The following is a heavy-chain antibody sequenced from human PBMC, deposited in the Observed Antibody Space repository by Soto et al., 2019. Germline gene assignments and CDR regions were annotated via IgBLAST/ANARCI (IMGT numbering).Heavy chain of an antibody. CDR2: INAGNGNT. Sequence: ASVKVSCKASGYTFTSYAMHWVRQAPGQRLEWMGWINAGNGNTKYSQKFQGRVTITRDTSASTAYMELSSLRSEDTAVYYCARDLKQYYDFWSGYYPRGPHYYYYYGMDVWGQGXTVTVYS. J-gene: IGHJ6*02. CDR1: GYTFTSYA. V-gene: IGHV1-3*01. D-gene: IGHD3-3*01. CDR3: ARDLKQYYDFWSGYYPRGPHYYYYYGMDV.